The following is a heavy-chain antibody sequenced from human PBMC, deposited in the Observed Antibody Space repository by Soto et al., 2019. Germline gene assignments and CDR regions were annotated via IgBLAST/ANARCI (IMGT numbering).Heavy chain of an antibody. J-gene: IGHJ5*02. CDR3: ARSPTRTNYADDIDP. CDR1: GFTVSNSY. V-gene: IGHV3-66*01. CDR2: IYSGGGT. D-gene: IGHD4-4*01. Sequence: EVQLVESGGGLVQPGGSLRLSCAASGFTVSNSYMSWVRQAPGKGLEYVSVIYSGGGTYYADSVKGRFTISRDNSKNTSYHQMNSMGAEDTAVYYCARSPTRTNYADDIDPWGQGTLVTVSS.